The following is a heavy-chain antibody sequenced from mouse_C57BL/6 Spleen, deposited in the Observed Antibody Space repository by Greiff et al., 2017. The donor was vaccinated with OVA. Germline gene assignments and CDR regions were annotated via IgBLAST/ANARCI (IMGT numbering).Heavy chain of an antibody. Sequence: EVKVVESGEGLVKPGGSLKLSCAASGFTFSSYAMSWVRQTPEKRLEWVAYISSGGDYISYADTVKGRFTISRANARRTQYLQMGSLKSKNTAMYYCTRAIYDYYEVFDYWGQGTTLTVSS. CDR1: GFTFSSYA. CDR2: ISSGGDYI. CDR3: TRAIYDYYEVFDY. D-gene: IGHD1-1*01. V-gene: IGHV5-9-1*02. J-gene: IGHJ2*01.